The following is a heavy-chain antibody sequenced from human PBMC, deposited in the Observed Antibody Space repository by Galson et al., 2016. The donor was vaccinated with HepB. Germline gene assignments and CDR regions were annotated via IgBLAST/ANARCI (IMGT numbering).Heavy chain of an antibody. D-gene: IGHD4-17*01. V-gene: IGHV1-69*13. Sequence: SVKVSCKASGGTFSSYAISWVRQAPGQGLEWMGGITPIFGTAKYAQKFQGRVTITADESTSTAYMELSSLRSEDTAVYYCASAPYCDFRYFDYWGQGTLVTVSS. CDR1: GGTFSSYA. CDR3: ASAPYCDFRYFDY. CDR2: ITPIFGTA. J-gene: IGHJ4*02.